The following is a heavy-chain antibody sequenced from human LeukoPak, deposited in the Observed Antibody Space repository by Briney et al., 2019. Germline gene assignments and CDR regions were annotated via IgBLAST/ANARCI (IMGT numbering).Heavy chain of an antibody. CDR3: ARATVYAHDAFDI. CDR1: GGSISNYF. V-gene: IGHV4-59*12. Sequence: SATLSLTCTGSGGSISNYFWSWMRQSPGKGLEGRGYISDSGSTNYNPSLTSRVTMSVDTSKNKFSLKLSSVTAADTAVYYCARATVYAHDAFDIWGQGTMVTVSS. CDR2: ISDSGST. J-gene: IGHJ3*02. D-gene: IGHD1-26*01.